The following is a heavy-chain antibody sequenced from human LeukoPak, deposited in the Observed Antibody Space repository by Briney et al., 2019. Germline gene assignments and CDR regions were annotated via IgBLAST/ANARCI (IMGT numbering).Heavy chain of an antibody. J-gene: IGHJ4*02. CDR1: GGSISSGDYY. Sequence: PSETLSLTCTVSGGSISSGDYYWSWIRQPPGKGLEWIGYIYYGGSTYYNPSLKSRVTISVDTSKNQFSLKLSSVTAADTAVYYCARGQSDYYDSSGYLFDYWGQGTLVTVSS. CDR3: ARGQSDYYDSSGYLFDY. V-gene: IGHV4-30-4*08. D-gene: IGHD3-22*01. CDR2: IYYGGST.